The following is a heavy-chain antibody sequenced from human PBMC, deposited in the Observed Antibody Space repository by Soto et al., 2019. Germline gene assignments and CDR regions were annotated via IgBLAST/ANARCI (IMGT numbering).Heavy chain of an antibody. V-gene: IGHV3-48*03. CDR2: IDAAGSTK. Sequence: GGSLRLSCAASGFNLGGYEMNWVRQAPGKGLECVAYIDAAGSTKYNADSWKGRFTSSRDNAENSLYLQMNSLRAEDTAVYYCTRAPNEDPAMDFDYWGQGTLVTVSS. CDR3: TRAPNEDPAMDFDY. D-gene: IGHD5-18*01. CDR1: GFNLGGYE. J-gene: IGHJ4*02.